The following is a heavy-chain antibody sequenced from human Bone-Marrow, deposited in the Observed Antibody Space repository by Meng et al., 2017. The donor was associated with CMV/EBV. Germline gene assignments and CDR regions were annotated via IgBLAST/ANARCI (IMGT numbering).Heavy chain of an antibody. CDR2: IYPGDSDT. V-gene: IGHV5-51*01. D-gene: IGHD1-14*01. J-gene: IGHJ4*02. Sequence: KVSCKGSGYSFTSYWIGWVRQMPGKGLEWMGIIYPGDSDTRYSPSFQGQVTISADKSISTAYLQWSSLKASDTAMYYCARHGAAGGSSYYFDYWGQGTRVTVSS. CDR3: ARHGAAGGSSYYFDY. CDR1: GYSFTSYW.